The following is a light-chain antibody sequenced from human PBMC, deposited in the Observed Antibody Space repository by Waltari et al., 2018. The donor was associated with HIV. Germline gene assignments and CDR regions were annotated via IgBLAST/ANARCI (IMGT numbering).Light chain of an antibody. J-gene: IGLJ1*01. CDR2: RDY. V-gene: IGLV3-9*01. CDR3: QVWDSNTGI. Sequence: SYELTQPLSVSVALGQTALISCGGDNIGSKNVHWYQQKPGQAPVLVIYRDYNRPSGIPERFSGANSGNTATLTISRAQAGDEADYYCQVWDSNTGIFGTGTKVTVL. CDR1: NIGSKN.